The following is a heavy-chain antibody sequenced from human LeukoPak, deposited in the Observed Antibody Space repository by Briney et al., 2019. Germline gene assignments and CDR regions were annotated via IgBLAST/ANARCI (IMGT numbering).Heavy chain of an antibody. Sequence: SETLSLTCTVSGGSISSYYWSWIRQPPGKGLEWIGYIYYSGSTNHNPSLKSRVTMSVDTSKNQFSLKLSSVTAADTAVYYCARQRMGSECYFDNWGQGTLVTVSS. V-gene: IGHV4-59*08. J-gene: IGHJ4*02. CDR1: GGSISSYY. CDR2: IYYSGST. D-gene: IGHD2-15*01. CDR3: ARQRMGSECYFDN.